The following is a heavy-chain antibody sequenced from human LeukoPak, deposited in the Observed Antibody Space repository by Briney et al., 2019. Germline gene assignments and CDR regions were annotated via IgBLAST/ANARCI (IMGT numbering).Heavy chain of an antibody. Sequence: SETLSLTCAVYGGSFSGYYWSWIRQPPGKGLEWIGEINHSGSTNYNPSLKSRVTISVDTSENQFSLKLSSVTAADTAVYYCASSAGYSSSWYGVAFDIWGQGTMVTVSS. D-gene: IGHD6-13*01. CDR2: INHSGST. CDR3: ASSAGYSSSWYGVAFDI. V-gene: IGHV4-34*01. J-gene: IGHJ3*02. CDR1: GGSFSGYY.